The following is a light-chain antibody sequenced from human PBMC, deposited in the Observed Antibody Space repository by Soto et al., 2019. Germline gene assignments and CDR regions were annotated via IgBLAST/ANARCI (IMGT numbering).Light chain of an antibody. Sequence: ILLTQSPSSLSASVGDRVTITCRASQGIDTSLAWYQQKPGKAPKLLIYAPSNFQSGVPSRFSGSGSGTHFTLTISSLQPEDFATYYCQQLHGYPITFGQGRRLEVK. CDR2: APS. J-gene: IGKJ5*01. V-gene: IGKV1-9*01. CDR1: QGIDTS. CDR3: QQLHGYPIT.